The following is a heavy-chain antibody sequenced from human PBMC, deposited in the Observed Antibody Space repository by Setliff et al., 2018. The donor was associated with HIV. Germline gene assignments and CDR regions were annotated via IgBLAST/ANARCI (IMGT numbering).Heavy chain of an antibody. CDR2: FDPNDGET. V-gene: IGHV1-24*01. J-gene: IGHJ5*02. CDR3: APVSSGWFDP. D-gene: IGHD6-25*01. CDR1: GYSLTELS. Sequence: ASVKVSCKVSGYSLTELSMHWVRQAPGKGLEWMGGFDPNDGETVYAQQFQGRVTMTEDISTDTAYVELTSLRSEDTAMYYCAPVSSGWFDPWGQGTLVTVSS.